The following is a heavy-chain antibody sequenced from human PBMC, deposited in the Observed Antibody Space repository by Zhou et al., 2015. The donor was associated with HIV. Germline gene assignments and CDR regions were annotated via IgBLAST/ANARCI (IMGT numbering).Heavy chain of an antibody. CDR1: GYPLSYYG. Sequence: QVQLVQSGAEVKKPGASMKVSCKASGYPLSYYGLTWVRQVPGQGLEWMGWMNPNSGNTGYAQKFQGRVTMTRNTSISTAYMELSSLRSEDTAVYYCATSLRREWLVRDYWGQGTLVTVSS. CDR3: ATSLRREWLVRDY. V-gene: IGHV1-8*01. J-gene: IGHJ4*02. CDR2: MNPNSGNT. D-gene: IGHD6-19*01.